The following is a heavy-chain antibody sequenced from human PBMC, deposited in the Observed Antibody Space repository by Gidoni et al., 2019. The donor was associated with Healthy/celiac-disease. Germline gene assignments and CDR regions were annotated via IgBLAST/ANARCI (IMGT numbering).Heavy chain of an antibody. CDR3: AKDASSSTYYYYYGMDV. V-gene: IGHV3-23*01. CDR2: ISGSGGST. D-gene: IGHD6-6*01. J-gene: IGHJ6*02. CDR1: GFPFISSA. Sequence: EVQLLESGGGLVQPGGSLRLSCAASGFPFISSAMSWVRQAPGKGLEWVSAISGSGGSTYYADSVKGRFTISRDNSKNTLYLQMNSLRAEDTAVYYCAKDASSSTYYYYYGMDVWGQGTTVTVSS.